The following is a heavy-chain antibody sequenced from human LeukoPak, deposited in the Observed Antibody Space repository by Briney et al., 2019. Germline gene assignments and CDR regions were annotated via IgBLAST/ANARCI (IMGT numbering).Heavy chain of an antibody. CDR1: GFTFSSYS. CDR2: ISSSSSYI. V-gene: IGHV3-21*01. CDR3: AGEENYYGSGSYRY. D-gene: IGHD3-10*01. Sequence: GGSVRLSCGASGFTFSSYSMNWVRQAPGKGLEWVSSISSSSSYIYYADSVKGRFTISRDNAKNSLYLQMNSLRAEDTAVYYCAGEENYYGSGSYRYWGQGTLVTVSS. J-gene: IGHJ4*02.